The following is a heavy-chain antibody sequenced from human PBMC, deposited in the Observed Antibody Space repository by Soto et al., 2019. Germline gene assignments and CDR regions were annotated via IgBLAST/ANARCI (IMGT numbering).Heavy chain of an antibody. V-gene: IGHV1-18*01. CDR3: ARDRYFVPLGNNYYYYVLAV. CDR1: GYTFTSYG. D-gene: IGHD3-9*01. Sequence: ASVKVSCKASGYTFTSYGISWVRQAPGQGLEWMGWISAYNGNTNYAQKLQGRVTMTIDTSTSTAYMELRSLRSDDTAVYYCARDRYFVPLGNNYYYYVLAVWGQGTSVPVSS. J-gene: IGHJ6*02. CDR2: ISAYNGNT.